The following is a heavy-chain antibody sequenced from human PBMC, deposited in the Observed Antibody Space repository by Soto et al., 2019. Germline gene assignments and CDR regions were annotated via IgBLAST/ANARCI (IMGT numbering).Heavy chain of an antibody. J-gene: IGHJ5*02. D-gene: IGHD2-2*01. CDR2: IYYSGST. CDR3: ARGLIVVVPAATGWFDP. Sequence: PSETLSLTCTVSGGSISSSSYYWGWIRQPPGKGLEWIGSIYYSGSTYYNPSLKSRVTISVDTSKNQFSLKLSSVTAADTAVYYCARGLIVVVPAATGWFDPWGQGTLVTVSS. V-gene: IGHV4-39*01. CDR1: GGSISSSSYY.